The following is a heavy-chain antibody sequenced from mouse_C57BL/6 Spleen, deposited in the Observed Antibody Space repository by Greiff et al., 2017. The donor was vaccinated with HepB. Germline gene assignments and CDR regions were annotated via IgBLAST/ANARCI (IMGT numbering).Heavy chain of an antibody. Sequence: VMLVESGAELVKPGASVKISCKASGYAFSSYWMNWVKQRPGKGLEWIGQIYPGDGDTNYNGKFKGKATLTADKSSSTAYMQLSSLTSEDSAVYFCARVYHQKHFDVWGTGTTVTVSS. CDR2: IYPGDGDT. D-gene: IGHD2-1*01. J-gene: IGHJ1*03. V-gene: IGHV1-80*01. CDR1: GYAFSSYW. CDR3: ARVYHQKHFDV.